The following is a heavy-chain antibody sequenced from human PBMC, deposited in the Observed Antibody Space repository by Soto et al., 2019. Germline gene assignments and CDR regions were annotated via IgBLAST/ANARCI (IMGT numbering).Heavy chain of an antibody. V-gene: IGHV4-4*02. D-gene: IGHD3-3*01. CDR3: ARDKAGAIFGVADYYYYGMDV. Sequence: SETLSLTCAVSGGSISSSNWWSWVRQPPGKGLEWIGEIYYSGSTYYNPSLKSRVTISVDTSKNQFSLKLSSVTAADTAVYYCARDKAGAIFGVADYYYYGMDVWGQGTTVTVSS. CDR2: IYYSGST. J-gene: IGHJ6*02. CDR1: GGSISSSNW.